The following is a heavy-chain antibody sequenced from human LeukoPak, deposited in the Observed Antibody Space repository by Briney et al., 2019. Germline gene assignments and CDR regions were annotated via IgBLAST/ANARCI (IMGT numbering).Heavy chain of an antibody. CDR2: ISTTSSTI. CDR1: GFTVISNY. J-gene: IGHJ4*02. CDR3: ARAYSSGWYYFDY. V-gene: IGHV3-48*02. D-gene: IGHD6-19*01. Sequence: GGSLRLSCAASGFTVISNYMSWVRQAPGKELEWVSYISTTSSTIYYADSVKGRFTISRDNAKNSLYLQMSSLRDDDTAVYYCARAYSSGWYYFDYWGQGTLVTVSS.